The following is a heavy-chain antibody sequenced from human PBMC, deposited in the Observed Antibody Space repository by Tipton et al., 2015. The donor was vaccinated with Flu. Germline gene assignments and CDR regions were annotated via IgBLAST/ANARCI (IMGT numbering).Heavy chain of an antibody. Sequence: SLRLSCAASGFTFDTYYMTWVRQAPGKGLEWVASNKEDGSEEDYVDSVKGRFTISRDNAKKSLYLQMNSLRAEDAAVYYCARDYNYYATTGYDYWFFDLWGRGTLVTVSS. J-gene: IGHJ2*01. CDR3: ARDYNYYATTGYDYWFFDL. V-gene: IGHV3-7*01. CDR2: NKEDGSEE. D-gene: IGHD3-22*01. CDR1: GFTFDTYY.